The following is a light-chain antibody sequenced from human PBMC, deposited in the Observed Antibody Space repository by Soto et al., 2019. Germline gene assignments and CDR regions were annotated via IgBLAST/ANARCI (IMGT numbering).Light chain of an antibody. J-gene: IGKJ2*01. CDR2: AAS. Sequence: DIQMTQSPSSLSASVGDRVTITCRASQSISSYLNWYQQKPGNAPKLLIYAASSLQSGVPSRFSGSGSGTDFTLTISILKPEDFATYYCQKSYSTPYTFGQGTKLEIK. CDR1: QSISSY. V-gene: IGKV1-39*01. CDR3: QKSYSTPYT.